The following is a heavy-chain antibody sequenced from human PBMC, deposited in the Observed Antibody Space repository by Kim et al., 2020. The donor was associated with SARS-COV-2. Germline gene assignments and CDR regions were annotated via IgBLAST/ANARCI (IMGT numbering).Heavy chain of an antibody. Sequence: GGSLRLSCAASGFTFSSYGMHWVRQAPGKGLEWVAVISYDGSNKYYADSVKGRFTISRDNSKNTLYLQMNSLRAEDTAVYYCAPEIEVLWFGELDYWGQG. CDR1: GFTFSSYG. J-gene: IGHJ4*02. D-gene: IGHD3-10*01. V-gene: IGHV3-30*03. CDR3: APEIEVLWFGELDY. CDR2: ISYDGSNK.